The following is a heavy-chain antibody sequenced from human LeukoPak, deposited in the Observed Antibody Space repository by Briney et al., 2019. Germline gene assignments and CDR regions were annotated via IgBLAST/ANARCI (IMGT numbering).Heavy chain of an antibody. CDR2: IKQDGSEK. CDR3: GREPGVLWFGEPSNGFDP. CDR1: GFPFSSYW. Sequence: GGPLRLSCAASGFPFSSYWLSWVRQAPGKGLEWVANIKQDGSEKHYVDSVKGRFTISRDNAKNSLYLQMNGLRAEDTAVYYCGREPGVLWFGEPSNGFDPGGQGTLVTVSS. V-gene: IGHV3-7*01. J-gene: IGHJ5*02. D-gene: IGHD3-10*01.